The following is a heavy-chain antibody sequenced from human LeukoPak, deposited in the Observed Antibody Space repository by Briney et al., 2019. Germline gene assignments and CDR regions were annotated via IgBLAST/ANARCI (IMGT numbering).Heavy chain of an antibody. CDR3: ARDSGYCSGGSCYSDAFDI. CDR1: GFIFSSYV. J-gene: IGHJ3*02. V-gene: IGHV3-30-3*01. Sequence: PGRSLRLSCAASGFIFSSYVMHWVRQAPGKGLEWVAVISYDGSNKYYADSVKGRFTISRDNSKNTLYLQMNSLRAEDTAVYYCARDSGYCSGGSCYSDAFDIWGQGTMVTVSS. CDR2: ISYDGSNK. D-gene: IGHD2-15*01.